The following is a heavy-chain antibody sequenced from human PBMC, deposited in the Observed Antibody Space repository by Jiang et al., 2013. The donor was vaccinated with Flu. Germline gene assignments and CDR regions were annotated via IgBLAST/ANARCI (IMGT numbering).Heavy chain of an antibody. V-gene: IGHV1-69*06. CDR3: ARVSHGYDLGYFYYYSLDV. J-gene: IGHJ6*02. D-gene: IGHD5-12*01. CDR1: GGTFSNYA. Sequence: SGAEVKVSCKASGGTFSNYAVSWVRQVPGHGLEWMGGFIPMYNTTKYARDFQGRVTFTADTSTGTAFMELGSLTSKDTAVYYCARVSHGYDLGYFYYYSLDVWGQGTNCHRLL. CDR2: FIPMYNTT.